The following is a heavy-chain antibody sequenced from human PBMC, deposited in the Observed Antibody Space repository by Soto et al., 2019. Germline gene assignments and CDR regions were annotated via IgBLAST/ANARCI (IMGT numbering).Heavy chain of an antibody. CDR2: LYSGGNT. J-gene: IGHJ4*02. V-gene: IGHV3-53*01. Sequence: GGSLRLSCAASGLIVSNNRMTWVRQAPGKGPEWISLLYSGGNTHYADSVKGRFTISRDNSQNTLFLQMNSLRADDTAVYYCATSSYDLNNFDCWGQGTLVTVSS. D-gene: IGHD3-3*01. CDR1: GLIVSNNR. CDR3: ATSSYDLNNFDC.